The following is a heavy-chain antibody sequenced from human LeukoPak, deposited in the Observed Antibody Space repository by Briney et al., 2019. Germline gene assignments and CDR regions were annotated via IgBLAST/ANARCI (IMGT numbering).Heavy chain of an antibody. J-gene: IGHJ4*02. CDR3: ARLVAPRYFDY. Sequence: PSETLSLTCTVSGGSISSGDYYWSWIRQPPGKGLEWIGYIYYSGSTYYNPSLKSRVTISVDTSKNQFSLKLSSVTAADTAVYYCARLVAPRYFDYWGQGTLVTVSS. CDR1: GGSISSGDYY. CDR2: IYYSGST. D-gene: IGHD2-2*01. V-gene: IGHV4-30-4*01.